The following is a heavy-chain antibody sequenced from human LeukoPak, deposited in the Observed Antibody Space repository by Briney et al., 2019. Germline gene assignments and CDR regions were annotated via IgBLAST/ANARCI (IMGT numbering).Heavy chain of an antibody. J-gene: IGHJ4*02. CDR3: ARDHPTYYYDSSGYSDY. CDR2: IYSGGST. Sequence: GGSLRLSCAASGFTVSSNDMSWVRQAPGKGLEWVSVIYSGGSTYYADSVKGRFTISRDNSKNTLYLQMNSLRAEDTAVYYCARDHPTYYYDSSGYSDYWGQGTLVTVSS. D-gene: IGHD3-22*01. V-gene: IGHV3-53*01. CDR1: GFTVSSND.